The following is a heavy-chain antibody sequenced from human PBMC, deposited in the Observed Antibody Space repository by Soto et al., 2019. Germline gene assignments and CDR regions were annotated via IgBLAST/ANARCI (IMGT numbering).Heavy chain of an antibody. CDR3: AKIWSIAVARG. Sequence: GGSLRLSCAASGFTFSSYAMSWVCQAPGKGLEWVSAISGSGGSTYYADSVKGRFTISRDNSKNTLYLQMNSLRAEDTAVYYCAKIWSIAVARGWGQGTLVTVSS. J-gene: IGHJ4*02. CDR1: GFTFSSYA. CDR2: ISGSGGST. D-gene: IGHD6-19*01. V-gene: IGHV3-23*01.